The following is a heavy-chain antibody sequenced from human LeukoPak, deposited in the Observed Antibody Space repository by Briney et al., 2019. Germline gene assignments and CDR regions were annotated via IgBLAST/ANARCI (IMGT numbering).Heavy chain of an antibody. Sequence: PSGTLSLTCSVSGGSISSDHWNWIRRTPGKGLEWIGCIYYSGRTYYNPSLKSRVTISVDMSKSQFSLRLTSVTAADTAVYYCARKNDFEIWGQGTLVTVSS. V-gene: IGHV4-59*01. D-gene: IGHD2/OR15-2a*01. CDR1: GGSISSDH. CDR2: IYYSGRT. CDR3: ARKNDFEI. J-gene: IGHJ3*02.